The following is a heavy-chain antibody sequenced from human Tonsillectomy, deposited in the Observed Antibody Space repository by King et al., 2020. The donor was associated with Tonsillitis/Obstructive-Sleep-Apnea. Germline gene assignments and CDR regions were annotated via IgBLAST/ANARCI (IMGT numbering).Heavy chain of an antibody. J-gene: IGHJ1*01. CDR2: ISGSGGST. CDR1: GFTFSSYA. Sequence: VQLVESGGGLVQPGGSLRLSYAASGFTFSSYAMSWVRQAPGKGLEWVSAISGSGGSTYYADSVKGRFTISRDNSKNTLYLQMNSLRAEDTAVYYCAKDLAAIVVVVAATGPYFQHWGQGTLVTVSS. D-gene: IGHD2-15*01. V-gene: IGHV3-23*04. CDR3: AKDLAAIVVVVAATGPYFQH.